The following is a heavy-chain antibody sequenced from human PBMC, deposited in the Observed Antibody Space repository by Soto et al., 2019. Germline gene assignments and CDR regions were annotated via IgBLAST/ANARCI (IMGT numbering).Heavy chain of an antibody. CDR3: ARKGNPGDYYYYGMDV. J-gene: IGHJ6*02. V-gene: IGHV3-21*01. Sequence: GGSLRLSCAASGFTFSSYSMNWVRQAPGKGLEWVSSISSSSSYIYYADSVKGRFTISRDNAKNSLYLQMNSLRAEDTAVYYCARKGNPGDYYYYGMDVWGQGTTVTVSS. D-gene: IGHD1-1*01. CDR1: GFTFSSYS. CDR2: ISSSSSYI.